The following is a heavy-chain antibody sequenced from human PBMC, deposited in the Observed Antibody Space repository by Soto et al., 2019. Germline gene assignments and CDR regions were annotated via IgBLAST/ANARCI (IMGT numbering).Heavy chain of an antibody. J-gene: IGHJ4*02. V-gene: IGHV3-21*01. Sequence: PGGSLRLSCAASGFTFSSYSMNWVRQAPGEGLEWVSSISSSSSYIYYADSVKGRFTISRDNAKNSLYLQMNSLRAEDTAVYYCASSLAGPRIDYWGQGTLVTVSS. CDR2: ISSSSSYI. CDR1: GFTFSSYS. D-gene: IGHD6-19*01. CDR3: ASSLAGPRIDY.